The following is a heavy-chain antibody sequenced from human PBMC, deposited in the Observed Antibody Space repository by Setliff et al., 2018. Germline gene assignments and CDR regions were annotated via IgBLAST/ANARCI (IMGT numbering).Heavy chain of an antibody. Sequence: GGSLRLSCEAPGFMFSQSWMRWVRQPPGKEVVWVSSINADGTITSYADSVKGRFTISRDNAKTSLYLQMDSLRVEDTAVYFCARSPGWIPWFDSWGQGTLVTVSS. CDR1: GFMFSQSW. V-gene: IGHV3-74*01. CDR2: INADGTIT. J-gene: IGHJ5*01. D-gene: IGHD5-18*01. CDR3: ARSPGWIPWFDS.